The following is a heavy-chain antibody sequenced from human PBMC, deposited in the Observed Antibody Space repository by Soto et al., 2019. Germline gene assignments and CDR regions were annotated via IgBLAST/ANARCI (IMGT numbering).Heavy chain of an antibody. D-gene: IGHD6-13*01. CDR3: AKDPQHGPYYFDY. V-gene: IGHV3-23*01. Sequence: GGSLRLSCAASEFTFSNYAMSWVRQAPGKGLEWVSSISDNGGTTYYADSVKGRFTISRDNSKNTLYLQMNSLRAEDTAVYYSAKDPQHGPYYFDYWGQGTLVTVSS. J-gene: IGHJ4*02. CDR2: ISDNGGTT. CDR1: EFTFSNYA.